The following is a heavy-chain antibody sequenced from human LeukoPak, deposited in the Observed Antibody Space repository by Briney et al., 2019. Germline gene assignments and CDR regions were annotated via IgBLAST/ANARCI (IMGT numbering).Heavy chain of an antibody. V-gene: IGHV4-61*02. CDR3: ARGVKSASYEY. D-gene: IGHD3-10*01. Sequence: SETLSLTCSVSGGSISSGSYYWSWIRQPAGKGLEWIGRIYTSGSTNYNPSLKSRVTISVDTSKNQFSLKLSSVTAADTAVYYCARGVKSASYEYWGQGTLVTVSS. J-gene: IGHJ4*02. CDR2: IYTSGST. CDR1: GGSISSGSYY.